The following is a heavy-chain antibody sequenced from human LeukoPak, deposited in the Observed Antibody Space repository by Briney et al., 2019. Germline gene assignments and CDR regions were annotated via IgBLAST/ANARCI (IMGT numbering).Heavy chain of an antibody. V-gene: IGHV3-23*01. D-gene: IGHD6-13*01. CDR3: AASSSWYYYYMDV. CDR2: ISNSDGNT. Sequence: GGSLRLSCAASGFTFSSYAMSWVRQAPGKGLEWVSTISNSDGNTYYADSVKGRFTISRDNSKNTLYLQMNSLRAEDTAVYYCAASSSWYYYYMDVWGKGTTVTISS. CDR1: GFTFSSYA. J-gene: IGHJ6*03.